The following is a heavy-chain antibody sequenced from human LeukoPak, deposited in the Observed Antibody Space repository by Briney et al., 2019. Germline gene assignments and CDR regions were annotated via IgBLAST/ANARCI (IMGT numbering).Heavy chain of an antibody. CDR3: ARVGREYSSSSPPDY. V-gene: IGHV3-53*01. D-gene: IGHD6-6*01. CDR2: IYSGGST. J-gene: IGHJ4*02. Sequence: GGSLRLSCAASGFTVSSNYMSWVRQAPGKGLEWVSVIYSGGSTYYADSVKGRFTISRDNAKNTLYLQMNSLRVEDTAMYYCARVGREYSSSSPPDYWGQGTLVTVSS. CDR1: GFTVSSNY.